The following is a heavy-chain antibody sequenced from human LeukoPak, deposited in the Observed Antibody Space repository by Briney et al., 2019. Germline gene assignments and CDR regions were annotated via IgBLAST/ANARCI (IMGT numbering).Heavy chain of an antibody. CDR2: IYSGGST. V-gene: IGHV3-66*01. D-gene: IGHD3-22*01. CDR1: GFTVSSNY. CDR3: ARDKVPYYYDSTGYAADY. Sequence: GGSLRLSCAASGFTVSSNYMSWVRQAPGKGLEWVSVIYSGGSTYYADSVKGRFTISRDNSKNTLYLQMNSLRAEDTAVYYCARDKVPYYYDSTGYAADYWGQGTLVTVSS. J-gene: IGHJ4*02.